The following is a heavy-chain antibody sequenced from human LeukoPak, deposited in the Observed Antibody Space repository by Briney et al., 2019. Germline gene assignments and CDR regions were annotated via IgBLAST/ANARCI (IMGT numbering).Heavy chain of an antibody. Sequence: ASVKVSCKASGYTFTGYYMHWVRQAPGQGLEWMGWINPNSGGTDYAQKFQGRVTMTRDTSISTAYMEVSRLRSDDTAVYYCARDYYDSSGYTRFDPWGQGTLVTVSS. CDR1: GYTFTGYY. J-gene: IGHJ5*02. D-gene: IGHD3-22*01. V-gene: IGHV1-2*02. CDR3: ARDYYDSSGYTRFDP. CDR2: INPNSGGT.